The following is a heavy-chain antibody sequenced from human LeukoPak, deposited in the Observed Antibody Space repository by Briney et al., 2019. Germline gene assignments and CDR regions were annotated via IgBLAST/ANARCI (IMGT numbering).Heavy chain of an antibody. D-gene: IGHD6-19*01. V-gene: IGHV4-59*01. CDR3: AKSASGAVAGTLDY. Sequence: PSETLSLTCTVSGGSISSYYWSWIRQPPGKGLEWIGYNYYSGNTNYNPSLKSRVTISVDTSKNQFSLKLSSVTAADTAVYYCAKSASGAVAGTLDYWGQGTLVTVSS. CDR1: GGSISSYY. J-gene: IGHJ4*02. CDR2: NYYSGNT.